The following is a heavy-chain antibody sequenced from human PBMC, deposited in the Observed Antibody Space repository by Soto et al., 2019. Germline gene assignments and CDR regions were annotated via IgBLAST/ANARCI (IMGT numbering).Heavy chain of an antibody. D-gene: IGHD3-10*01. CDR2: ISYDGSNK. Sequence: QVQLVESGGGVVQPGRSLRVSCAASGFTFSSYGMHWVRQAPGKGLEWVAFISYDGSNKYYADSVKGRFTISRDNSKNTLYVQMTSLRAEDTAVYYCAKDFQLTGSGSYDHYFDYWGQGTLVTVSS. CDR1: GFTFSSYG. J-gene: IGHJ4*02. CDR3: AKDFQLTGSGSYDHYFDY. V-gene: IGHV3-30*18.